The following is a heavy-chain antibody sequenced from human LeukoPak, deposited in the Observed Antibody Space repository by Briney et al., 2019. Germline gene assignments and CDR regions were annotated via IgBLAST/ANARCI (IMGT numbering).Heavy chain of an antibody. D-gene: IGHD5-24*01. CDR3: AKSGDGYNYGLVDY. CDR1: GFTFDGCA. J-gene: IGHJ4*02. CDR2: ISWNSGSI. V-gene: IGHV3-9*01. Sequence: GGSLRLSCAASGFTFDGCAMHWVRQAPGKGLEWVSSISWNSGSIGYADSVKGRFTISRDNAKNSLYLQMNSLRAEDTALYYCAKSGDGYNYGLVDYWGQGTLVTVSS.